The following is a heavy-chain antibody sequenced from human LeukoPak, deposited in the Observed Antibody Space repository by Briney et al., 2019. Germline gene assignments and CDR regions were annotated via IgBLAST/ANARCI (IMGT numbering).Heavy chain of an antibody. J-gene: IGHJ6*02. Sequence: GGSLRLSCAASGFTFSSYCMNWVRQAPGKGLEWVSSISNSSSYIYYADLVKGRFTISRDNAKNSLYLQMNSLRAEDSAVYYCAREGSGDGIDVWGQGTTVTVSS. V-gene: IGHV3-21*01. CDR1: GFTFSSYC. CDR2: ISNSSSYI. CDR3: AREGSGDGIDV. D-gene: IGHD6-19*01.